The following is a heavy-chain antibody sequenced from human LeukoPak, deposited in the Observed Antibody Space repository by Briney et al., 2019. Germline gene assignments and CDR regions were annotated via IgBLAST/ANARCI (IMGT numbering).Heavy chain of an antibody. CDR3: ARDRGGYYVFWSGYEDKRGYVFDI. J-gene: IGHJ3*02. CDR1: GGSISSYY. V-gene: IGHV4-59*01. Sequence: SETLSLTCTVSGGSISSYYWSWIRQPPGKGLEWIGYIYYSGSTNYNPSLKSRVTISVDTSKNQFSLKLSSVTAADTAVYYCARDRGGYYVFWSGYEDKRGYVFDIGGQGTMVTVSS. D-gene: IGHD3-3*01. CDR2: IYYSGST.